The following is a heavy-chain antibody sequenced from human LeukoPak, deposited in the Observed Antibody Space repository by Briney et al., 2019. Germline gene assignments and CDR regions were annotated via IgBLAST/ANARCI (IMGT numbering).Heavy chain of an antibody. CDR2: ISGSGGST. D-gene: IGHD1-26*01. Sequence: ETLSLTCAVSGGSISSSNWWSWVRQPPGKGLEWVSTISGSGGSTYYADSVKGRFTISRDNSKNTLYLQMNSLRAEDTAVYYCARIYSRTGFDPWGQGTLVTVSS. CDR1: GGSISSSN. J-gene: IGHJ5*02. CDR3: ARIYSRTGFDP. V-gene: IGHV3-23*01.